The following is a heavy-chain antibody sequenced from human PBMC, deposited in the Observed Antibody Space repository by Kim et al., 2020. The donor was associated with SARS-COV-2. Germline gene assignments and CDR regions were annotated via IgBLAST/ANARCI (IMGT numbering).Heavy chain of an antibody. CDR3: ASGGWDYYDPLAHY. Sequence: NPSLKRRVTISVDTSKNQFSLKLSSVTAADTAVYYCASGGWDYYDPLAHYWGQGTLVTVSS. V-gene: IGHV4-39*07. J-gene: IGHJ4*02. D-gene: IGHD3-22*01.